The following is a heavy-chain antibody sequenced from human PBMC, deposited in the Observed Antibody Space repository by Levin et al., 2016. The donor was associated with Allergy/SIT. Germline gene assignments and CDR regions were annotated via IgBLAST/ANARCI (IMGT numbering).Heavy chain of an antibody. J-gene: IGHJ5*02. V-gene: IGHV4-34*01. D-gene: IGHD3-10*01. CDR2: INHSGST. Sequence: WIRQPPGKGLEWIGEINHSGSTNYNPSLKSRVTISVDTSKNQFSLKLSSVTAADTAVYYCAKEGGVRGVKRSWFDPWGQGTLVTVSS. CDR3: AKEGGVRGVKRSWFDP.